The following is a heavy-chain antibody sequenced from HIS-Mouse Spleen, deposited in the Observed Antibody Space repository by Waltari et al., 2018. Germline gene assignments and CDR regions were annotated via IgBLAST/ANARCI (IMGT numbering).Heavy chain of an antibody. CDR1: GGSISSSSYY. J-gene: IGHJ4*02. Sequence: QLQLQESGPGLVKPSETLSLTCTVSGGSISSSSYYWGWIRQPPGKGLEWIGSIYYSGSTYDHPSLKSRGTISVDTSKNQFSLKLSSVTAADTAVYYCARATLTPRLLPSYFDYWGQGTLVTVSS. V-gene: IGHV4-39*07. CDR2: IYYSGST. D-gene: IGHD3-22*01. CDR3: ARATLTPRLLPSYFDY.